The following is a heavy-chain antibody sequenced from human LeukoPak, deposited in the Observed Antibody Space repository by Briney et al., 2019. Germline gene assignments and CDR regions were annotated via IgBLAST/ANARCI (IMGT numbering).Heavy chain of an antibody. D-gene: IGHD3-16*02. Sequence: GGSLRLSCAASGFTFSSYWMSWVRQAPGKGLEWVANIKQDGSEKYYVDSVKGRFTISRDNAKNSLYLQMNSLRAEDTAVYYCARDGSLGYYDYVWGSYRYTLSLDYWGQGTLVTVSS. V-gene: IGHV3-7*01. CDR2: IKQDGSEK. J-gene: IGHJ4*02. CDR3: ARDGSLGYYDYVWGSYRYTLSLDY. CDR1: GFTFSSYW.